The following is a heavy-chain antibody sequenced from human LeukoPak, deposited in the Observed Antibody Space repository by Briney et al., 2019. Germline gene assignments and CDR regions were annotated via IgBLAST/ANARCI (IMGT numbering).Heavy chain of an antibody. V-gene: IGHV4-59*08. CDR3: ARLTLVSAPHLDY. CDR2: IYYSGST. Sequence: SETLSLTCTVSGGSISSYYWSWIRQPPGKGLEWIGYIYYSGSTNYNPSLKSRVTISVDTSKNQFSLKLSSVTAADTAVYYCARLTLVSAPHLDYWGQGTLVTVSS. CDR1: GGSISSYY. D-gene: IGHD3-9*01. J-gene: IGHJ4*02.